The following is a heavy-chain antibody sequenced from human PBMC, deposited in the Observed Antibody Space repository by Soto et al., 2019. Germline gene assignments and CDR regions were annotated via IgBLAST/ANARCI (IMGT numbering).Heavy chain of an antibody. CDR3: ARRTIVVVPAAIPGGSYYGMDV. CDR1: GYSFTSYW. Sequence: GESLKISCKGSGYSFTSYWISWVRQMPGKGLEWMGRIDPSDSYTNYSPSFQGHVTISADKSISTAYLQWNSLKASDTAMYYCARRTIVVVPAAIPGGSYYGMDVWGQGTTVTVSS. V-gene: IGHV5-10-1*01. D-gene: IGHD2-2*02. CDR2: IDPSDSYT. J-gene: IGHJ6*02.